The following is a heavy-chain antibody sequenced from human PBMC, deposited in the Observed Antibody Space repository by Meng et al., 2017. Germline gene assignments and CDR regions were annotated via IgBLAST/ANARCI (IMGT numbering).Heavy chain of an antibody. V-gene: IGHV4-4*02. CDR2: IYHSGST. D-gene: IGHD3-22*01. CDR3: ARAGVGYYDSSGPYSY. J-gene: IGHJ4*02. Sequence: QVPLQGLGTGLLKPSGTPSLPCAGSGGSISSSNWWSWVRQPPGKGLEWIGEIYHSGSTNYNPSLKSRVTISVDKSKNQFSLKLSSVTAADTAVYYCARAGVGYYDSSGPYSYWGQGTLVTVSS. CDR1: GGSISSSNW.